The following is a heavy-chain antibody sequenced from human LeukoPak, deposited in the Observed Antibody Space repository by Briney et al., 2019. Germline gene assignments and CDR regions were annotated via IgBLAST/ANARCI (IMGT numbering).Heavy chain of an antibody. CDR1: GFTFNSYS. Sequence: PGGSLRLSCAASGFTFNSYSMNWVRLAPGKGLEWVSSISNFNSYIYYADSVKGRFTISRDNAKNSLYLQMNSLRAEDTAVYYCAELGITMIGGVWGKGTTVTISS. D-gene: IGHD3-10*02. CDR2: ISNFNSYI. CDR3: AELGITMIGGV. V-gene: IGHV3-21*01. J-gene: IGHJ6*04.